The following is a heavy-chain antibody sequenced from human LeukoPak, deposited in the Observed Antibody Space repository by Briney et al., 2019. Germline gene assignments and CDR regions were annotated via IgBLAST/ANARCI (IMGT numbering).Heavy chain of an antibody. J-gene: IGHJ4*02. CDR1: GFIFSDYS. V-gene: IGHV3-48*02. Sequence: GGSLRLSCAASGFIFSDYSMSWVRQAPGRGLEWVSYIRSSSSVIYYADSVKGRFTISRDNAKNSLYLRMNSLRDEDTAVYYCARGYRYASGWYYFDYWGQGTLVTVSS. CDR2: IRSSSSVI. CDR3: ARGYRYASGWYYFDY. D-gene: IGHD6-19*01.